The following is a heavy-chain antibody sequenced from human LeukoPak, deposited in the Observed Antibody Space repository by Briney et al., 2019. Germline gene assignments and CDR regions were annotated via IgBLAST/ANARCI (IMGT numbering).Heavy chain of an antibody. CDR3: ARDTHYYGSGSYQSGPNWFDP. Sequence: GGFLRLSCAASGFTFSSYSMNWVRQAPGKGLEWVSSISSSSSYIYYADSVKGRFTISRDNAKNSLYLQMNSLRAEDTAVYYCARDTHYYGSGSYQSGPNWFDPWGQGTLVTVSS. CDR1: GFTFSSYS. V-gene: IGHV3-21*01. J-gene: IGHJ5*02. D-gene: IGHD3-10*01. CDR2: ISSSSSYI.